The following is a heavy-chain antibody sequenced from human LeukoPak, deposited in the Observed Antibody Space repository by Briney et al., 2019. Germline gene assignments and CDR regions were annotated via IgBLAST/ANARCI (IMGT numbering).Heavy chain of an antibody. J-gene: IGHJ4*02. V-gene: IGHV6-1*01. CDR3: ARDLLLGYCSSTSCGPEVYFDY. CDR2: TYYRSKWYN. D-gene: IGHD2-2*01. CDR1: GDSVSSNSAA. Sequence: SQTLSLTCAISGDSVSSNSAAWNWIRQSPSRGLEWLGRTYYRSKWYNDYAVSVKSRITINPDTSKNQFSLQLNSVTPEDTAVYYCARDLLLGYCSSTSCGPEVYFDYWGQGTLVTVSS.